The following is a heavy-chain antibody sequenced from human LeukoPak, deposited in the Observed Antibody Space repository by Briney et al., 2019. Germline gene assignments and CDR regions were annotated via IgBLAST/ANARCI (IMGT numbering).Heavy chain of an antibody. D-gene: IGHD3-3*01. CDR3: ARDMRSMDFWSGYSRVGYFDY. J-gene: IGHJ4*02. CDR2: INTNTGNP. V-gene: IGHV7-4-1*02. Sequence: ASVKVSCKASGYTFTIYARNWVRQAPGQGLDWMGWINTNTGNPTYAQGFTGRFVFSLDTSVSTAYLQISSLKAEDTAVYYCARDMRSMDFWSGYSRVGYFDYWGQGTLVTVSS. CDR1: GYTFTIYA.